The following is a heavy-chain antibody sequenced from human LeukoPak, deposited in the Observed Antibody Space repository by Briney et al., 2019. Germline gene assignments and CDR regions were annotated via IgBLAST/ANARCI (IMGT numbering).Heavy chain of an antibody. CDR1: GFTFSSYV. CDR2: IWYDGSNT. CDR3: ARGGPEWPLDY. D-gene: IGHD3-3*01. J-gene: IGHJ4*02. V-gene: IGHV3-33*08. Sequence: QPGRSLRLSCAASGFTFSSYVMHWVRQAPGKGLECVAVIWYDGSNTYYADSVKGRFTISRDNSKNTLYLQMNSLRAEDTAVYYCARGGPEWPLDYWGQGTLVTVSS.